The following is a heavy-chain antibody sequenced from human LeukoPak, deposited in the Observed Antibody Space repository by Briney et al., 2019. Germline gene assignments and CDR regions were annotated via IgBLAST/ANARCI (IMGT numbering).Heavy chain of an antibody. CDR2: IYYTGNT. V-gene: IGHV4-59*02. CDR3: ARRSTYSPAEFDP. J-gene: IGHJ5*02. Sequence: SETLSLTCTVSGGSVTSYSWSWIRQPPGKGLEWIGYIYYTGNTNYNPSLKSRVTISLDMSTNQISLKLSSVTAADTAVYYCARRSTYSPAEFDPWGQGTLVTVSS. D-gene: IGHD2-21*01. CDR1: GGSVTSYS.